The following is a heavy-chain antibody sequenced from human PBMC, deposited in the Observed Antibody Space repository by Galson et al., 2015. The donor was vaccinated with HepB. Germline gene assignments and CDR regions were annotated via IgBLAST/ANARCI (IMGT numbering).Heavy chain of an antibody. J-gene: IGHJ3*02. CDR1: GGSISSSTYD. Sequence: ETLSLTCTVSGGSISSSTYDWGWIRQPPGKGLEWIGSISYSGSTNYNPSLKTRVTMSVDTSNNQFSLKLTSVTAADTAVYYCARDTGQQWLSPTPMCAFDIWGQGTMVTVSS. CDR2: ISYSGST. D-gene: IGHD6-19*01. V-gene: IGHV4-39*07. CDR3: ARDTGQQWLSPTPMCAFDI.